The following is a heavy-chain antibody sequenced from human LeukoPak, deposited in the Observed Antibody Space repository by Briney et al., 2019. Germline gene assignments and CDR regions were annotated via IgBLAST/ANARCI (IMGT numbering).Heavy chain of an antibody. CDR3: ARDYGYNFGYDYFDF. D-gene: IGHD5-18*01. V-gene: IGHV4-4*07. CDR1: GGSISSYY. Sequence: SETLSLTCTVSGGSISSYYWSWIRQPAGKGLEWIGRIYSNGRTNYNPSLKSRVTMSVDTSKNQFPLKLSSVTAADTAVYFCARDYGYNFGYDYFDFWGQGTLVTVSS. CDR2: IYSNGRT. J-gene: IGHJ4*02.